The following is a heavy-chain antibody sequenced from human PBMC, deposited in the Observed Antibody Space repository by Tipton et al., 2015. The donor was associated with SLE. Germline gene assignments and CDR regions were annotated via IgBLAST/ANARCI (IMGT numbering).Heavy chain of an antibody. CDR2: VNTDGRTT. Sequence: GSLRLSCAASGFTFSTYWMHWVRQAPGKGLVWVSRVNTDGRTTSYADSVKGRFTISRDNSKNSLYLQMNSLRAEDTALYYCAKAFRRLELRGWFDPWGQGTLVTVSS. J-gene: IGHJ5*02. CDR1: GFTFSTYW. CDR3: AKAFRRLELRGWFDP. V-gene: IGHV3-74*01. D-gene: IGHD1-7*01.